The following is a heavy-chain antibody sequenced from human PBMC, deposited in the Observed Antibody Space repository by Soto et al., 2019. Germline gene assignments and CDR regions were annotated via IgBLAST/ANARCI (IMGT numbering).Heavy chain of an antibody. CDR2: INPDGSFT. V-gene: IGHV3-74*01. D-gene: IGHD6-6*01. CDR3: ARPRSMSSSGFDI. CDR1: GYTFSSHW. J-gene: IGHJ3*02. Sequence: EVQLVESGGGLVQPGGSLRLSCVASGYTFSSHWIHWVRQAPGQGLVGVSRINPDGSFTSYADSVKGRFTISRDNAKNTLYLEMTSLRAEDTAVYYCARPRSMSSSGFDIWGQGTMVTVSS.